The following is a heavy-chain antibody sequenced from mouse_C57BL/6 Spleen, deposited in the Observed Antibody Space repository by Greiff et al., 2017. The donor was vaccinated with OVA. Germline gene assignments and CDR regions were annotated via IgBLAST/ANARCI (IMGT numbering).Heavy chain of an antibody. CDR3: ARWESLWYFDV. CDR2: IYPRSGNT. D-gene: IGHD4-1*01. J-gene: IGHJ1*03. CDR1: GYTFTSYG. Sequence: GAELARPGASVKLSCKASGYTFTSYGISWVKQRTGQGLEWIGEIYPRSGNTYYNEKFKGKATLTADKSSSTAYMELRSLTSEDSAVYFCARWESLWYFDVWGTGTTVTVSS. V-gene: IGHV1-81*01.